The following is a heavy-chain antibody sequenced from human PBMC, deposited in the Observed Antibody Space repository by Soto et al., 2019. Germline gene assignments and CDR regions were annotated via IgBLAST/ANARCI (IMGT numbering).Heavy chain of an antibody. V-gene: IGHV1-69*10. J-gene: IGHJ6*01. Sequence: SVNVSCNASAGTFSSYSISWVRQAPGQGLEWMGWISAYNGNANYAQKFQGRVTITADKSTSTAYMELSSLRSEDTAVYYCAGVTGYVGSYTFSMDVCGQRSTVTVSS. CDR3: AGVTGYVGSYTFSMDV. CDR1: AGTFSSYS. D-gene: IGHD1-26*01. CDR2: ISAYNGNA.